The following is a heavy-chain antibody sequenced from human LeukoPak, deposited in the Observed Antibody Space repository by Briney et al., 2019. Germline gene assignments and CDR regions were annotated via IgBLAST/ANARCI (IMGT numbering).Heavy chain of an antibody. V-gene: IGHV3-23*01. CDR1: GFSFSTPG. D-gene: IGHD5/OR15-5a*01. CDR2: ITDSGVDT. Sequence: GGSLRLSCVASGFSFSTPGMSWVRQAPGKGLECVSAITDSGVDTYYADSVKGRFTISRDNSKNTLFLQMNSLRAEDTAVYYCVSRPSDRACDYWGQGALVTVSS. J-gene: IGHJ4*02. CDR3: VSRPSDRACDY.